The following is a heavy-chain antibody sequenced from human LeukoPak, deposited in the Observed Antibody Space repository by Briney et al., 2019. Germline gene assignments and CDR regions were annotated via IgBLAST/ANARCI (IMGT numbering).Heavy chain of an antibody. CDR3: AKMDTAMVTGYYYYYMDV. J-gene: IGHJ6*03. CDR2: IRYDGSNK. Sequence: GGSLRLSCAASGFTFSSYGMHWVRQAPDKGLEWVAFIRYDGSNKYYADSVKGRFTISRDNSKNTLYLQMNSLRAEDTAVYYCAKMDTAMVTGYYYYYMDVWGKGTTVTVSS. D-gene: IGHD5-18*01. V-gene: IGHV3-30*02. CDR1: GFTFSSYG.